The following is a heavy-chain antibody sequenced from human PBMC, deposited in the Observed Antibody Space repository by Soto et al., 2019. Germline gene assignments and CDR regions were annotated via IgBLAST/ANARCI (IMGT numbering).Heavy chain of an antibody. CDR2: IGTSETIR. CDR1: GFTFSSYE. Sequence: EVQLEESGGGLVQPGGSLRLSCAASGFTFSSYEMNWVRQVPGKGLQWVSYIGTSETIRYYADSVKGRFTISRDNAKNSLYLPMNSLRAEETAIYYCARETLTLFGGVRDNVYYGMDVWGPGTTVTVSS. V-gene: IGHV3-48*03. D-gene: IGHD3-3*01. J-gene: IGHJ6*02. CDR3: ARETLTLFGGVRDNVYYGMDV.